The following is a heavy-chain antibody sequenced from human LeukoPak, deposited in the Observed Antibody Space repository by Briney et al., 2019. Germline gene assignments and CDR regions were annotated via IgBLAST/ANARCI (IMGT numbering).Heavy chain of an antibody. D-gene: IGHD3-22*01. Sequence: SETLSLTCTVSGGSISSSSYYWGWIRQPPGKGMEWIGSIYYRGSTYYNPSLKSRVTISLDTSKDQFSLKLSSVTAADTAVYYCARSRWLSDPYFDYWGQGTLVTVSS. CDR2: IYYRGST. J-gene: IGHJ4*02. CDR1: GGSISSSSYY. CDR3: ARSRWLSDPYFDY. V-gene: IGHV4-39*07.